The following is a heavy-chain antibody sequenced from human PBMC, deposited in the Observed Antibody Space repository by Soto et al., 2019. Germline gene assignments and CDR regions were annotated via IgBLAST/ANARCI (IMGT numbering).Heavy chain of an antibody. CDR2: IYTSGST. J-gene: IGHJ5*02. V-gene: IGHV4-4*07. D-gene: IGHD1-26*01. Sequence: SQPLSLTCTVSGGSISSYYWSWIRQPAGKGLEWIGRIYTSGSTNYNPSLKSRVTMSVDTSKNQLSLKLSSVTAADTAVYYCARDIHARFTHYFDPWGQGTVLTVSS. CDR1: GGSISSYY. CDR3: ARDIHARFTHYFDP.